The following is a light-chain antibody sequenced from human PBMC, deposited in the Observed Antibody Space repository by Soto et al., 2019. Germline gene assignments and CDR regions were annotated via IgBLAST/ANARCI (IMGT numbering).Light chain of an antibody. Sequence: DIQMTQSPSTLSASVGDRVTVTCRASQSINSWLAWYQQKPGKAPKLLIYDASSLQSGVPSRFSGSGSGTDFTLTISSLQPEDFATYYCQQANSFPFAFGQGTRLEIK. J-gene: IGKJ5*01. CDR1: QSINSW. CDR2: DAS. CDR3: QQANSFPFA. V-gene: IGKV1-12*01.